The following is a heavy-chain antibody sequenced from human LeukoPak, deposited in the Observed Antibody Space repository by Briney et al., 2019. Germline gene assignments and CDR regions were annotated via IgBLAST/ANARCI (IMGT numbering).Heavy chain of an antibody. CDR3: AREVGQYSSGWLSSGYYFDS. D-gene: IGHD6-19*01. V-gene: IGHV4-4*07. J-gene: IGHJ4*02. Sequence: PSETLSLTCAVYGGSFSDYYWNWIRQPAGKGLDWIGRIYTSGSTNYNPSLKSRVTMSVDTSKNQFSLKLTSVTAADTAVYYCAREVGQYSSGWLSSGYYFDSWGQGTLVTVSS. CDR2: IYTSGST. CDR1: GGSFSDYY.